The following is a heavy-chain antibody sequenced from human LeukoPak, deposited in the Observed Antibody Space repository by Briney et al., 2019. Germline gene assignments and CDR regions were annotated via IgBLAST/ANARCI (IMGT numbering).Heavy chain of an antibody. CDR2: IRCDGNNK. V-gene: IGHV3-30*02. D-gene: IGHD3-22*01. CDR3: AKTMSPYYYDSSGF. J-gene: IGHJ4*02. CDR1: GFTFSSYG. Sequence: GALRLSCAASGFTFSSYGMHWVRQAPGKGLEWVAFIRCDGNNKYYADSVKGRFTISRDNSKNTLYLQMNSLRAEDTAVYYCAKTMSPYYYDSSGFWGQGTLVTVSS.